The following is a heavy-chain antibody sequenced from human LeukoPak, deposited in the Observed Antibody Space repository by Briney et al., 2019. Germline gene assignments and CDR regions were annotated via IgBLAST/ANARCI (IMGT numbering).Heavy chain of an antibody. CDR3: ARGVTIFGVPQGYSWFDP. V-gene: IGHV1-69*13. CDR2: ITPIFGTA. D-gene: IGHD3-3*01. CDR1: GGTSSSYA. J-gene: IGHJ5*02. Sequence: SVKVSCKASGGTSSSYAISWVRQAPGQGLEWMGGITPIFGTANYAQKFQGRVTITADESTSTAYMELSSLRSEDTAVYYCARGVTIFGVPQGYSWFDPWGQGTLVTVSS.